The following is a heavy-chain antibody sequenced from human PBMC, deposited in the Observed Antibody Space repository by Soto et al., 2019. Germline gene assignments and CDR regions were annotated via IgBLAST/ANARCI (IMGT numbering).Heavy chain of an antibody. D-gene: IGHD3-10*01. CDR1: GFPFSNYA. Sequence: GGSLRLSCAASGFPFSNYAMSWVRQAPGKGLEWVSTFTRSGNTYYADSVKGRFTIPRDNSKNTLYLQMDSLRAEDTAVYYCAREFAPGSPNYDYWGLGTLVTVSS. J-gene: IGHJ4*02. CDR3: AREFAPGSPNYDY. V-gene: IGHV3-23*01. CDR2: FTRSGNT.